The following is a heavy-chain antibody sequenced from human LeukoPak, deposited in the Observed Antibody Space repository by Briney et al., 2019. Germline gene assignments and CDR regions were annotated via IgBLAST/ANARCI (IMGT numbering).Heavy chain of an antibody. D-gene: IGHD2-2*01. CDR3: ARVYCSSTSCYMDY. J-gene: IGHJ4*02. CDR1: GGSISSYY. V-gene: IGHV4-59*01. CDR2: IYYSGST. Sequence: PSETLSLTCTVSGGSISSYYWSWIRQPPGKGLEGMGYIYYSGSTNYNPSLKSRVTISVDTSKNQFSLKLSSVTAADTAVYYCARVYCSSTSCYMDYWGQGTLVTVSS.